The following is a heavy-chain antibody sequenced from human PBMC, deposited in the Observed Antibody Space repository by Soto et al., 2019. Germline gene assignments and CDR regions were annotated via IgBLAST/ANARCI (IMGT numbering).Heavy chain of an antibody. V-gene: IGHV3-23*01. J-gene: IGHJ4*02. CDR2: ISGSGGST. CDR3: AIFRWNDGDLGY. Sequence: GGSLRLSCAASGFTFSSYAMSWVRQAPGKGLEWVSAISGSGGSTYYADSVKGRFTISRDNSKNTLYLQMNSLRAEDTAVYYCAIFRWNDGDLGYWGQGTLVTVSS. D-gene: IGHD1-1*01. CDR1: GFTFSSYA.